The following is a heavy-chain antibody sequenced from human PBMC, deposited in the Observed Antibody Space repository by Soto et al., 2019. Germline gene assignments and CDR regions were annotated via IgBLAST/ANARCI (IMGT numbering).Heavy chain of an antibody. Sequence: SETLSLTCSVSGYSINSDKYYWGWNRQLPGKGLEWIGSIYYRGNTYYNPSRQTRVTISLDKSKSQFSLRLNSVTAADSAVYFCARLEGLATISHYFDFWGQGAQVTVSS. D-gene: IGHD3-9*01. CDR2: IYYRGNT. V-gene: IGHV4-39*01. CDR3: ARLEGLATISHYFDF. J-gene: IGHJ4*02. CDR1: GYSINSDKYY.